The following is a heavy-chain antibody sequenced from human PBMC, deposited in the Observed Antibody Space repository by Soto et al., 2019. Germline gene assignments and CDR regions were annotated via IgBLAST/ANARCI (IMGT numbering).Heavy chain of an antibody. V-gene: IGHV4-4*02. Sequence: QVQLQESGPGLVKPSGTLSLTCAVSGGSISSSYWWSWVRQPPGKGREWIGEIYHSGNTNYNPSLKSRVTISVDKSKNQFSLKLSSVTAADTAVYYCARRRITMIVVVFDAFDIWGQGTMVTVSS. CDR2: IYHSGNT. J-gene: IGHJ3*02. D-gene: IGHD3-22*01. CDR1: GGSISSSYW. CDR3: ARRRITMIVVVFDAFDI.